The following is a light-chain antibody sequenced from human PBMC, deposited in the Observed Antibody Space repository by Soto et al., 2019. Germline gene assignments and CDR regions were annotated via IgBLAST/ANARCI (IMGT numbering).Light chain of an antibody. CDR1: QSVSSY. V-gene: IGKV3-11*01. Sequence: EIVLTQSPATLSLSPGERATLSCRASQSVSSYLAWYQQKPGQAPRLLIYDASTRATGIPARFSGSGSGTDIPLTLTSRVPEYFAVDWCQQRRYMNLYTFGQGTKREIQ. J-gene: IGKJ2*01. CDR2: DAS. CDR3: QQRRYMNLYT.